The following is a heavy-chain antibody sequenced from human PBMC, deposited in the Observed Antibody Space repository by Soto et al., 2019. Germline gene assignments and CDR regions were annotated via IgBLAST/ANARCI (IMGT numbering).Heavy chain of an antibody. J-gene: IGHJ4*02. D-gene: IGHD5-18*01. CDR1: GVSISSEGYY. V-gene: IGHV4-31*03. CDR3: ARGRGYSYGPYYFDY. Sequence: HVPLQESGPGLVKPSHTLSLTCTFSGVSISSEGYYWSWFRHLPGKGLEWIGDIYYSGTTYHNPSLRSRLTISGDASKNQCSLKLSSVTAADTALYYCARGRGYSYGPYYFDYWGQGTLVTVSS. CDR2: IYYSGTT.